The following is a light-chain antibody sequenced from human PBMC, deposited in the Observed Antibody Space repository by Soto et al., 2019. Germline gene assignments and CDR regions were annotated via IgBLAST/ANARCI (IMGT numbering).Light chain of an antibody. CDR3: QQYNNWWT. J-gene: IGKJ1*01. V-gene: IGKV3-15*01. CDR2: GAS. CDR1: QSVGSN. Sequence: EIVLTQSRATLSLSPGERATLSCRASQSVGSNLAWYQQKPGQAPRLLIYGASTRATGISARFSGSGSGTEFTLTISRLQSEDFGVYYCQQYNNWWTFGQGTKVDIK.